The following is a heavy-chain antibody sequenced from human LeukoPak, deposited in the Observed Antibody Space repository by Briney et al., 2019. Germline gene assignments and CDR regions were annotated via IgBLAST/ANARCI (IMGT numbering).Heavy chain of an antibody. D-gene: IGHD2-2*01. CDR1: GGTFISYD. CDR2: ITPMFGTS. CDR3: ARDDIDIVVVPVDKVFDC. V-gene: IGHV1-69*13. Sequence: GASVKVSCKASGGTFISYDFSWVRRAPGQGLEWMGGITPMFGTSKHAQKFQGRVTITAVESLRTVYMELSSLRSDDTAVYYCARDDIDIVVVPVDKVFDCWGQGTLVTVSS. J-gene: IGHJ4*02.